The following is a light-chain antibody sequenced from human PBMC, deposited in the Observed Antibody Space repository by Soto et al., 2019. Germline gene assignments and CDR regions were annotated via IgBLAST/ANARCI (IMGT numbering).Light chain of an antibody. J-gene: IGLJ1*01. CDR2: DNN. Sequence: QSVLTQPPSVSGAPGQRVTISCTGSSSNIGTRYDVHWYQQLPGTAPKLLIYDNNNRPSGVPDRFSGSKSGTSASLAITGLQAEDEADYYCQSYDSSLSVYVFGTGTKVIVL. CDR1: SSNIGTRYD. V-gene: IGLV1-40*01. CDR3: QSYDSSLSVYV.